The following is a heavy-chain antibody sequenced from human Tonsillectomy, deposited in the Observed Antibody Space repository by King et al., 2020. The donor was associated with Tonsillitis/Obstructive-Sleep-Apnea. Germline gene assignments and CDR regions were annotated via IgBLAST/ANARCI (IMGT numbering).Heavy chain of an antibody. CDR3: AREQQLAFDY. CDR2: IYYSGST. D-gene: IGHD6-13*01. CDR1: GGSISSYY. V-gene: IGHV4-59*01. Sequence: QLQESGPGLVKPSGTLSLTCTVSGGSISSYYWSWIRQPPGKGLEWIGYIYYSGSTNYNPSLKSRVTISVDTSKNQFSLKLSSVTAADTAVYYCAREQQLAFDYWGQGTLVTVSS. J-gene: IGHJ4*02.